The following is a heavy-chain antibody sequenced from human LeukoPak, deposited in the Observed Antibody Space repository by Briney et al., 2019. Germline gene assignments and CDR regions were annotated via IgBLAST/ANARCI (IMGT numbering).Heavy chain of an antibody. J-gene: IGHJ5*02. Sequence: PSETLSLTCAVYGGSFSGYYWSWIRQPPGKGLEWIGEINHSGSTNYNPSLKSRVTISVDTSKNQFSLKLSSVTAADTAVFYCARLRYCTNGVCPWGQGTLVTVSS. CDR1: GGSFSGYY. D-gene: IGHD2-8*01. V-gene: IGHV4-34*01. CDR2: INHSGST. CDR3: ARLRYCTNGVCP.